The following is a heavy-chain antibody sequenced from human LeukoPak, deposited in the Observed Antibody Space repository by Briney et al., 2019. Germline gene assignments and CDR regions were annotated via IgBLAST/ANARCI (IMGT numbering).Heavy chain of an antibody. V-gene: IGHV3-23*01. D-gene: IGHD2-2*01. Sequence: GGSLRLSCAASGFTFSSYAMSWVRQAPGKGLEWVSAISGSGGSTYYADSVKGRFTISRDNSKNTLYLQMNSLRAEDTAVYYCAMAPSYQLLYFDYWGQGTLVTVSS. J-gene: IGHJ4*02. CDR3: AMAPSYQLLYFDY. CDR1: GFTFSSYA. CDR2: ISGSGGST.